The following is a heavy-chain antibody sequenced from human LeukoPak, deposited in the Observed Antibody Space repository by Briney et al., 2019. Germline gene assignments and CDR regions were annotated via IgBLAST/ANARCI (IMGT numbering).Heavy chain of an antibody. Sequence: PGGSLRLSCAGSGFTIGSYWMSWVRQAPGKGLEWVANIRQDGGEKYYVDSVKGRLTISRDNAKNSLYLQMNSLRAEDTGIYYCARAGYYGDDAFDLWGQGTMVTVSS. CDR1: GFTIGSYW. V-gene: IGHV3-7*01. J-gene: IGHJ3*01. CDR2: IRQDGGEK. CDR3: ARAGYYGDDAFDL. D-gene: IGHD2/OR15-2a*01.